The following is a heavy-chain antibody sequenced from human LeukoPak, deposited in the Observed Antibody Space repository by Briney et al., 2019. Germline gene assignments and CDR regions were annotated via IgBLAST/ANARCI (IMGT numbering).Heavy chain of an antibody. D-gene: IGHD5-12*01. CDR1: GGSISSGGYS. CDR3: ARTVDNCYFDY. V-gene: IGHV4-30-2*01. Sequence: PSETLSLTCAVSGGSISSGGYSWSWIRQPPGKGLEWIGYIYHSGSTYYNPSLKSRVTISVDRSKNQFSLKLSSVTAADTAVYYCARTVDNCYFDYWGQGTLVTVSS. CDR2: IYHSGST. J-gene: IGHJ4*02.